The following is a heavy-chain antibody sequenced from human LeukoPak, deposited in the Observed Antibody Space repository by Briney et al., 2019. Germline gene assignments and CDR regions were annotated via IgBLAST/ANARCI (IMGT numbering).Heavy chain of an antibody. V-gene: IGHV1-18*01. D-gene: IGHD4-23*01. CDR3: ARVVIKYGGNPWYFDY. CDR1: GYTFTSYG. Sequence: ASVKVSCKASGYTFTSYGISWVRQAPGQGLEWMGWISAYNGNTNYAQKLQGRVTMTTDTSTSTAYMELRSLRSDDTAVYYCARVVIKYGGNPWYFDYWGQGTLVTVSS. CDR2: ISAYNGNT. J-gene: IGHJ4*02.